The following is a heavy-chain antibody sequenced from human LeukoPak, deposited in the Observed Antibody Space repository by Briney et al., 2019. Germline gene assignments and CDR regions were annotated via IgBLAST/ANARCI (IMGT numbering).Heavy chain of an antibody. CDR3: ARGSASGSDY. D-gene: IGHD3-10*01. Sequence: SQTLSLTCTVSGGSISSGGYYWSWIRQPPGKGLEWIGEIYHSGSTNYNPSLKSRVTISVDKSKNQFSLKLSSVTAADTAVYYCARGSASGSDYWGQGTLVTVSS. J-gene: IGHJ4*02. CDR1: GGSISSGGYY. V-gene: IGHV4-30-2*01. CDR2: IYHSGST.